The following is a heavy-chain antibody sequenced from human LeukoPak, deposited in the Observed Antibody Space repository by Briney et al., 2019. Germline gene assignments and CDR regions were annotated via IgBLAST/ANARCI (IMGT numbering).Heavy chain of an antibody. CDR1: GYTFTGYY. V-gene: IGHV1-2*02. CDR2: INPNSGGT. J-gene: IGHJ5*02. D-gene: IGHD3-3*01. Sequence: ASVKVSCKASGYTFTGYYMHWVRQAPGQGLEWMGWINPNSGGTNYAQKFQGRATMTRDTSISTAYMELSRLRSDDTAVYYCARPLGVVIPYNWFDPWGQGTLVTVSS. CDR3: ARPLGVVIPYNWFDP.